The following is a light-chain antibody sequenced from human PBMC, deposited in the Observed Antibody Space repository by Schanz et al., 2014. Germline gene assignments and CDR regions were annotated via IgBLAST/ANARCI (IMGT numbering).Light chain of an antibody. Sequence: QSVLTQPPSVSGAPGQRVTISCTGSSSNIGAGYDVHWYQQLPGTAPKLLIHGNSNRPSGVPDRFSGSKSDTSASLALTGLQAEDEADYYCQSYDSTLRGWVFGGGTKLTVL. CDR1: SSNIGAGYD. V-gene: IGLV1-40*01. CDR3: QSYDSTLRGWV. J-gene: IGLJ3*02. CDR2: GNS.